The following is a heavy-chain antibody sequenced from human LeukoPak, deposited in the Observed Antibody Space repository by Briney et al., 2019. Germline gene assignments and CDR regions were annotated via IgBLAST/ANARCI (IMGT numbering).Heavy chain of an antibody. CDR2: IHYSGST. V-gene: IGHV4-59*01. Sequence: SETLSLTCTVSGGSISSYYWSWIRQPPGKGLEWIGYIHYSGSTNYNPSLKSRVTISVDTSKNQFSLKLSSVTAADTAVYYCARTPYYYDTSVFAIFDYWGQGTLVTVSS. CDR3: ARTPYYYDTSVFAIFDY. CDR1: GGSISSYY. D-gene: IGHD3-22*01. J-gene: IGHJ4*02.